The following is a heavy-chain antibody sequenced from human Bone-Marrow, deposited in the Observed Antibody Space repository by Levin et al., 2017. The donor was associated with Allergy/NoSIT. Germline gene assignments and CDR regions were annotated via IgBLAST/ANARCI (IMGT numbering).Heavy chain of an antibody. CDR3: ATIPYGDYGYMPDF. CDR1: GFTFSTYW. Sequence: PGGSLRLSCAASGFTFSTYWMKWVRQAPGKGLEWVASIRKDGSEEYYVDSVKGRFTISRDNAKNSLHLQMNSLRAEDTAVYYCATIPYGDYGYMPDFWGQGTLVTVSS. V-gene: IGHV3-7*02. CDR2: IRKDGSEE. D-gene: IGHD4-17*01. J-gene: IGHJ4*02.